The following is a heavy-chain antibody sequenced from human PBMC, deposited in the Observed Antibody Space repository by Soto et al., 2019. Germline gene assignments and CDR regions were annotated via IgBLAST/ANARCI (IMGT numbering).Heavy chain of an antibody. V-gene: IGHV3-66*01. CDR3: ARDWGFYFVRSRRPTRSIVY. D-gene: IGHD3-9*01. J-gene: IGHJ4*02. Sequence: GGYLRLSCAASGFTVSSNYMSWVRQAPGKGLEWVSVIYSGGSTYYADSVKGRFTISRDNSKNTLYLQMNSLRAEDTAVYYCARDWGFYFVRSRRPTRSIVYRCQG. CDR1: GFTVSSNY. CDR2: IYSGGST.